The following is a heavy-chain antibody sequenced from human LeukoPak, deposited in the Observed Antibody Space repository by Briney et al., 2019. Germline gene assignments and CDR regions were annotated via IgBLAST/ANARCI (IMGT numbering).Heavy chain of an antibody. J-gene: IGHJ4*02. CDR3: VRGSSWSYYFDY. D-gene: IGHD6-13*01. V-gene: IGHV4-59*08. CDR2: IYYSGST. Sequence: SETLSLTCTVSGGSISSYYWSWIRQPPGKGLEWIGYIYYSGSTNYNPSLKSRVTISVDTSKNQFSLKVSSVTAADTAVYYCVRGSSWSYYFDYWGQGTLVTVSS. CDR1: GGSISSYY.